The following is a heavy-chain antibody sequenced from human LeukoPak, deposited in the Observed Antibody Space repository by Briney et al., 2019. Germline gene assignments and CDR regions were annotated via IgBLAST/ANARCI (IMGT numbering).Heavy chain of an antibody. CDR1: GGSFSGYY. J-gene: IGHJ5*02. Sequence: PSETLSLTCAVYGGSFSGYYWSWICQPPGKGLEWIGEINHSGSTNYNPSLKSRVTISVDTSKNQFSLKLSSVTAADTAVYYCARGFITIFGVVRVNWFDPWGQGTLVTVSS. V-gene: IGHV4-34*01. D-gene: IGHD3-3*01. CDR3: ARGFITIFGVVRVNWFDP. CDR2: INHSGST.